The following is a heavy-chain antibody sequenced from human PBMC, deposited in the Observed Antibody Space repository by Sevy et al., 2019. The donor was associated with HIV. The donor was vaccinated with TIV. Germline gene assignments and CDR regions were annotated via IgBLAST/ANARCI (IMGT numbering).Heavy chain of an antibody. V-gene: IGHV1-18*01. CDR2: ISAYNGNT. J-gene: IGHJ5*02. D-gene: IGHD3-3*01. CDR3: AGDRTNDFWSGYYRGGWFDP. CDR1: GYTFTSYG. Sequence: ASVKVSCKASGYTFTSYGISWVRQAPGQGLEWMGWISAYNGNTNYAQKLQGRVTMTTDTSTSTAYMELRSLRSDDTAVYYCAGDRTNDFWSGYYRGGWFDPWGQGTLVTVSS.